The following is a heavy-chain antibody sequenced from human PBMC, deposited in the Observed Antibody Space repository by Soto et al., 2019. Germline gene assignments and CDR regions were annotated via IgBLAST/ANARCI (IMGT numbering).Heavy chain of an antibody. CDR1: GGTFVRHV. J-gene: IGHJ4*02. CDR2: IHPLSGMP. D-gene: IGHD2-8*02. Sequence: QVQLVQSGAEVKKPESSVKVSCKTSGGTFVRHVISWVRQAPGQGPAWMGKIHPLSGMPNYAQKFQDRVTFTADTDSSTAYMKLSRLRSDDTAVYYCATPACAATWCSPSHNLDHWGQGTLVTVSS. V-gene: IGHV1-69*09. CDR3: ATPACAATWCSPSHNLDH.